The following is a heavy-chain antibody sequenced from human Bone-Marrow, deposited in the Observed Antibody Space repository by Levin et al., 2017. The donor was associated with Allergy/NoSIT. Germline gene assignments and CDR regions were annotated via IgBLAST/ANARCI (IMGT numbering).Heavy chain of an antibody. CDR2: ISGSGGST. CDR1: GFTFSSYA. CDR3: AKSISLRYFDWLVDAFDI. D-gene: IGHD3-9*01. J-gene: IGHJ3*02. Sequence: GGSLRLSCAASGFTFSSYAMSWVRQAPGKGLEWVSAISGSGGSTYYADSVKGRFTISRDNSKNTLYLQMNSLRAEDTAVYYCAKSISLRYFDWLVDAFDIWGQGTMVTVSS. V-gene: IGHV3-23*01.